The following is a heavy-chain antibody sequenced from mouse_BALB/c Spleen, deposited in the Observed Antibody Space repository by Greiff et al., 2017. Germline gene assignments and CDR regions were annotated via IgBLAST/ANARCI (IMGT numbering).Heavy chain of an antibody. Sequence: EVHLVESGGGLVKPGGSLKLSCAASGFTFSSYAMSWVRQTPEKRLEWVASISSGGSTYYPDSVKGRFTISRDNARNILYLQMSSLRSEDTAMYYCARGQGYDYVYYAMDYWGQGTSVTVSS. CDR2: ISSGGST. D-gene: IGHD2-4*01. CDR3: ARGQGYDYVYYAMDY. J-gene: IGHJ4*01. CDR1: GFTFSSYA. V-gene: IGHV5-6-5*01.